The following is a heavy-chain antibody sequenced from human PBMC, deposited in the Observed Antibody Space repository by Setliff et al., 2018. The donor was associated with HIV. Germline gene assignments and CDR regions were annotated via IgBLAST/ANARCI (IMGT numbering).Heavy chain of an antibody. D-gene: IGHD2-15*01. CDR3: ARFCSGGSCPDY. CDR1: GGSITSHY. Sequence: PSETLSFTCSVSGGSITSHYWTWIRQPPGKGLEWIGVISYSGSPHYNPSLKSRVTIGMDTSKNQVSLTLSSVTAVDTAVYYCARFCSGGSCPDYWGQGTLVTVSS. V-gene: IGHV4-59*11. CDR2: ISYSGSP. J-gene: IGHJ4*02.